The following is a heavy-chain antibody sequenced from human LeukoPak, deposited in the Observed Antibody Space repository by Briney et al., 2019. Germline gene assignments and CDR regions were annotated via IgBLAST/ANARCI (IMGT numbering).Heavy chain of an antibody. J-gene: IGHJ4*02. V-gene: IGHV3-21*01. CDR2: ISSSSSYI. CDR3: ARDLAVADPGDFDY. Sequence: GGSLRLSCAASGFTFSSYSMNWVRQAPGKGLEWVSSISSSSSYIYYADSVKGRFTISRDNAKNSLYLQMNGLRAEDTAVYYCARDLAVADPGDFDYWGQGTLVTVSS. CDR1: GFTFSSYS. D-gene: IGHD6-19*01.